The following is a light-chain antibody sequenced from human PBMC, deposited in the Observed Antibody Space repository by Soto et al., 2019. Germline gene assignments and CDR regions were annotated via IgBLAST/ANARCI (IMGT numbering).Light chain of an antibody. V-gene: IGLV2-14*01. J-gene: IGLJ1*01. CDR2: EVT. CDR3: SSYTSSNTPYV. CDR1: SSDVGGYNY. Sequence: QSALTQPRSVSGSPGQSVTISCTGTSSDVGGYNYVSWYQHHPGKAPKLILYEVTTHPSGVSSRFSGSKSGNTASLTISGLQADDGANYYCSSYTSSNTPYVFGTGTKATVL.